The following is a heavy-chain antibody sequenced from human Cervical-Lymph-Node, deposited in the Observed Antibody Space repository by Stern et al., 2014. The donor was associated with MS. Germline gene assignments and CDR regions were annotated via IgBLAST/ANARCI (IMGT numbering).Heavy chain of an antibody. CDR3: ARDAWGATAVTPDY. CDR2: IGSSSIIT. J-gene: IGHJ4*02. V-gene: IGHV3-48*01. Sequence: EVQLEESGGGLVQPGGSLRLSCAASGFTFSTYSMNWVRQAPGKGLEWISYIGSSSIITFYADSVKGRFTVSRDNAKNSLFLQMRSLRAEDTAVYYCARDAWGATAVTPDYWGQGTLVTVSS. CDR1: GFTFSTYS. D-gene: IGHD4-23*01.